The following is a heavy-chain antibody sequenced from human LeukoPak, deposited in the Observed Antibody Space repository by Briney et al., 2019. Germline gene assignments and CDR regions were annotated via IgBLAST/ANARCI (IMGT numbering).Heavy chain of an antibody. CDR1: GGSFSGYY. D-gene: IGHD3-10*01. J-gene: IGHJ4*02. CDR3: ARVDHGSGSYFAGFDH. Sequence: SETLSLTCAVYGGSFSGYYWSWIRQPPGKGLEWIGEINHSGSTNYNPSLKSRVTISVDTSKNQFSLKLSSVTAADTAVYYCARVDHGSGSYFAGFDHWGQGTLVTVSS. V-gene: IGHV4-34*01. CDR2: INHSGST.